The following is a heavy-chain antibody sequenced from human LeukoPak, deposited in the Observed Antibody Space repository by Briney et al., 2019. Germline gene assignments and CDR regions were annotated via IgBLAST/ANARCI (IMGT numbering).Heavy chain of an antibody. V-gene: IGHV4-34*01. CDR2: INHSGST. CDR3: ARNPWPYYYYGMDV. J-gene: IGHJ6*02. Sequence: SETRSLTWAVYGGAFSGYYWSWIRQPPGKGREWIGEINHSGSTNYNPSLKSRVTISVDTSKNQFSLKLSSVTAADTAVYYCARNPWPYYYYGMDVWGQGTTVTVSS. D-gene: IGHD5-24*01. CDR1: GGAFSGYY.